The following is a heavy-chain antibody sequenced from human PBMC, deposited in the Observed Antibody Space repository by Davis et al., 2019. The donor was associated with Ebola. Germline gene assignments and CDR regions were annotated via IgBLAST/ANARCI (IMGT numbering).Heavy chain of an antibody. CDR3: ARRERAGGVDYDGMDV. CDR2: IIPIFGTA. D-gene: IGHD3-16*01. Sequence: SVKVSCKASGGTFSSYAISWVRQAPGQGLEWMGGIIPIFGTANYAQKFQGRVTITADESTSTAYMELSSLRSEDTAVYYCARRERAGGVDYDGMDVWGQGTTVTVSS. V-gene: IGHV1-69*13. CDR1: GGTFSSYA. J-gene: IGHJ6*02.